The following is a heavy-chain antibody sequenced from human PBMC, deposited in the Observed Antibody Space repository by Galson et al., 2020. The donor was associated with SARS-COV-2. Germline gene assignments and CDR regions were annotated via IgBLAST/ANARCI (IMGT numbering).Heavy chain of an antibody. V-gene: IGHV4-34*01. CDR1: GGSFSGYY. CDR3: ARTIQALMDV. D-gene: IGHD5-18*01. J-gene: IGHJ6*02. Sequence: SETLSLTCAVYGGSFSGYYWSWIRQPPGKGLEWIGEINHSGSTNYNPSLKSRVTISVDTSKNQFSLKLSSVTAADTAVYYCARTIQALMDVWGQGTTVTVSS. CDR2: INHSGST.